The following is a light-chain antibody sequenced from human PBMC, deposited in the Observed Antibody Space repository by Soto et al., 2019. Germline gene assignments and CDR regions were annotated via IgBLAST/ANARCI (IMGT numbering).Light chain of an antibody. CDR2: KTS. J-gene: IGKJ4*01. V-gene: IGKV1-5*03. Sequence: DIQMTQSPSTLSASVGDRVTITCRASQSFSTWLAWYQQKPGKAPNLLIYKTSTLESGAPSRFSGSGSGTEFTLTIGSLQPDDFATYYCQQYNSNPLTFGGGTKVEIK. CDR1: QSFSTW. CDR3: QQYNSNPLT.